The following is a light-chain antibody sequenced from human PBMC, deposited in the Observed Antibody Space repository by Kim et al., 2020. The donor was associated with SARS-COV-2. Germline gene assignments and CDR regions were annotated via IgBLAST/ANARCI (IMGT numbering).Light chain of an antibody. V-gene: IGLV3-19*01. CDR1: RHRMCC. J-gene: IGLJ2*01. Sequence: GQTVTFTCKGDRHRMCCASWCRKKQGQAHVLVIVGKYNRNSGIPDRFSGSSSGKTASLTITGAQAEDEADDDCYSRDNDGNSIVFGGGTQLTVL. CDR2: GKY. CDR3: YSRDNDGNSIV.